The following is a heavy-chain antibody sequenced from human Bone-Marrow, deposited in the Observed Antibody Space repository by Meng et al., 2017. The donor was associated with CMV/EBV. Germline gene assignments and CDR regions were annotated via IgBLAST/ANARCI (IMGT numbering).Heavy chain of an antibody. J-gene: IGHJ4*02. CDR3: ARTAVFWSGYYTPYYFDY. CDR1: GFTFSSYS. D-gene: IGHD3-3*01. V-gene: IGHV4-34*01. Sequence: ESLKISCAASGFTFSSYSMNWVRQAPGKGLEWIGEINHSGSTNYNPSLKSRVTISVDTSKNQFSLKLSSVTAADTAVYYCARTAVFWSGYYTPYYFDYWGQGTLVTVSS. CDR2: INHSGST.